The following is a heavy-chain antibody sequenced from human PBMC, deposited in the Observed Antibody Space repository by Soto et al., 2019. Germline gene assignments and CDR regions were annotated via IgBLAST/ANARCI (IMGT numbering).Heavy chain of an antibody. J-gene: IGHJ5*02. CDR3: AKSSRMRNLNHWFDP. Sequence: QVQLVESGGGVVQPGRSLRLSCAASGFTFSTYGMHWVRQAPGKGLEWVAVLSYDGSYKSYADSVKGRFTISRDNSKNTLYLQMNSLRTEDTAVYYCAKSSRMRNLNHWFDPWGQGTLVTVSS. D-gene: IGHD2-15*01. V-gene: IGHV3-30*18. CDR1: GFTFSTYG. CDR2: LSYDGSYK.